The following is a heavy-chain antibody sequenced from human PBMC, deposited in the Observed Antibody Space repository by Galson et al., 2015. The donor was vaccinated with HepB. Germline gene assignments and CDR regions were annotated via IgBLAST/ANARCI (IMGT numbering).Heavy chain of an antibody. Sequence: LRLSCAASGFTFGNYAMSWVRQTPGKGLEWVSSVITTGDTTYYADSVKGRFIISRDNSKNTLFLQMNTLRPEVTAVYYCVRGGTVTRLDHWGQGTQVRVSS. D-gene: IGHD4-11*01. V-gene: IGHV3-23*01. CDR1: GFTFGNYA. J-gene: IGHJ4*02. CDR3: VRGGTVTRLDH. CDR2: VITTGDTT.